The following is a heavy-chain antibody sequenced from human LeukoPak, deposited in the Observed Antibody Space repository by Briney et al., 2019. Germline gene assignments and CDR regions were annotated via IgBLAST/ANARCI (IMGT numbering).Heavy chain of an antibody. CDR3: AKDMSMTTVTHYCYGMDV. CDR1: GFTVSSNY. J-gene: IGHJ6*02. D-gene: IGHD4-17*01. Sequence: GGSLRLSCAASGFTVSSNYMSWVRQAPGKGLEWVSVIYSGGSTYYADSVKGRFTISRDNSKNTLYLQMNSLRAEDTAVYYCAKDMSMTTVTHYCYGMDVWGQGTTVTVSS. CDR2: IYSGGST. V-gene: IGHV3-53*05.